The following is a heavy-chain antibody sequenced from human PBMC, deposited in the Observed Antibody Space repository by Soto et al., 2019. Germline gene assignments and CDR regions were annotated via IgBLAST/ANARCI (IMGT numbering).Heavy chain of an antibody. J-gene: IGHJ5*02. Sequence: QVQLVQSGPEVKKPGASVKVSCKASGYTFNTYGFSWVRQAPGQGLEWVGWIGTHNGDTTYAQKFQGRVTMTIDTPTTTSKMELRSLTSDDTAMYFCARDWRGAEGFDPWGQGTLVTVSS. V-gene: IGHV1-18*01. CDR2: IGTHNGDT. D-gene: IGHD3-3*01. CDR1: GYTFNTYG. CDR3: ARDWRGAEGFDP.